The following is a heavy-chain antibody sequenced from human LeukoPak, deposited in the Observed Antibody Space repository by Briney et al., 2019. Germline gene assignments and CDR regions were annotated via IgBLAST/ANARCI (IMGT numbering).Heavy chain of an antibody. Sequence: GGSLRLSCAASGFTFSTYSMSWVRQTPGKGLEWVSTIDVTTGISYYADSVKGRFIISRDIFQNTLFLQLNNLRVDDTAVYYCASHGDYGYYYYYMDVWGKGTTVTVSS. CDR1: GFTFSTYS. D-gene: IGHD4-17*01. CDR2: IDVTTGIS. J-gene: IGHJ6*03. CDR3: ASHGDYGYYYYYMDV. V-gene: IGHV3-23*01.